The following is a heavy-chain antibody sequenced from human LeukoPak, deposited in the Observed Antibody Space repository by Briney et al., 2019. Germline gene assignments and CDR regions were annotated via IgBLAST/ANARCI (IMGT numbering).Heavy chain of an antibody. CDR1: GGSISSYY. CDR3: ARVEVRPMVRGVIDY. Sequence: PSETLSLTGTVSGGSISSYYWSWIRQPPGKGLEWIGYIYYSGSTNYNPSLKSRVTISVDTSKNQFSLKLSSVTAADTAVYYCARVEVRPMVRGVIDYWGQGTLVTVSS. D-gene: IGHD3-10*01. CDR2: IYYSGST. V-gene: IGHV4-59*01. J-gene: IGHJ4*02.